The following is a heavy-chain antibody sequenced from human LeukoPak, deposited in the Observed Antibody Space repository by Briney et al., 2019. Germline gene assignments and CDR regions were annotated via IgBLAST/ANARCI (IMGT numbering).Heavy chain of an antibody. J-gene: IGHJ3*02. V-gene: IGHV3-21*01. CDR1: GFTFSSYS. CDR3: ARDSPLGAFDI. CDR2: SSSSSSYI. Sequence: GGSLRLSCAASGFTFSSYSMNWVRQAPGKGLEWVSSSSSSSSYIYYADSVKGRFTISRDNAKNSLYLQMNSLRAEDTAVYYCARDSPLGAFDIWGQGTMVTVSS.